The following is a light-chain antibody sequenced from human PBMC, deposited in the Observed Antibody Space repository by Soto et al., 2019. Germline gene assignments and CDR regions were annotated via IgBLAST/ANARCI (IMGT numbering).Light chain of an antibody. CDR3: LSFTPPSTHV. Sequence: QSALTQPASLSGSPGQSITVSCTGTSSEIGAYDYVSCFQQHPGKPPKLMISEVNHRPSGVSNRVSGSKSGNTAYLTISGLQVEDEAEYFCLSFTPPSTHVLGPGTKLTVL. CDR2: EVN. CDR1: SSEIGAYDY. V-gene: IGLV2-14*01. J-gene: IGLJ1*01.